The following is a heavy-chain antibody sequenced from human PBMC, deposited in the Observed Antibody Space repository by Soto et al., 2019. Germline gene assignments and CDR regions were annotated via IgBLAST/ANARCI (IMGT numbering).Heavy chain of an antibody. CDR1: RFTFSGYW. CDR3: ARGARI. Sequence: EVQLVESGGDLVQPGGSLRLSCADSRFTFSGYWMYWVRQAPGKGLYWVANIKGDGSEKNYVDSVRGRFTISRDNAKNSLYLQMNSLRAEDTAVYYCARGARIWGQGTMVTVS. V-gene: IGHV3-7*01. J-gene: IGHJ3*02. CDR2: IKGDGSEK.